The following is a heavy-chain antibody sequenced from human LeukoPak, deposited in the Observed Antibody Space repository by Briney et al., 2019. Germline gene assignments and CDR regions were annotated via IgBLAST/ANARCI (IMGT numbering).Heavy chain of an antibody. CDR1: GFTFSSYE. CDR2: ISSSGSTI. V-gene: IGHV3-48*03. J-gene: IGHJ4*02. CDR3: ARVVYSSSWYRKYYFDY. D-gene: IGHD6-13*01. Sequence: GGSLRLSCAASGFTFSSYEMNWVRQAPGKRLEWVSYISSSGSTIYYADSVKGRFTISRDSAKNSLYLQMNSLRAEDTAVYYCARVVYSSSWYRKYYFDYWGQGTLVTVSS.